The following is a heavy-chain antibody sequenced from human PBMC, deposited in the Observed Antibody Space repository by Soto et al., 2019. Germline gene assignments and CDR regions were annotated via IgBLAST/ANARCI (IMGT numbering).Heavy chain of an antibody. CDR1: GGTFSSYA. Sequence: QVQLVQSGAEVKKPGSSVKVSCKASGGTFSSYAISWVRQAPGQGLEWMGGIIPIFGTANYAQKFQGRVTITADESTSTAYMELSSLRSEATAVYYCARVHLAVAGSKSYYFDYWGQGTLVTVSS. CDR3: ARVHLAVAGSKSYYFDY. J-gene: IGHJ4*02. V-gene: IGHV1-69*01. CDR2: IIPIFGTA. D-gene: IGHD6-19*01.